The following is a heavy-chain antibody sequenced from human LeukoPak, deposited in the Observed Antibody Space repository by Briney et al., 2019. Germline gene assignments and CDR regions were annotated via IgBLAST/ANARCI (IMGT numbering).Heavy chain of an antibody. CDR2: INPNSGGT. V-gene: IGHV1-2*02. CDR1: GYTFTSYG. J-gene: IGHJ4*02. D-gene: IGHD6-13*01. Sequence: ASVKVSCKASGYTFTSYGISWVRQAPGQGLEWMGWINPNSGGTNYAQKFRGRVTMTRDTSISTAYMELSRLRSDDTAVYYCARVVAAAGTSGIFDYWGQGTLVTVSS. CDR3: ARVVAAAGTSGIFDY.